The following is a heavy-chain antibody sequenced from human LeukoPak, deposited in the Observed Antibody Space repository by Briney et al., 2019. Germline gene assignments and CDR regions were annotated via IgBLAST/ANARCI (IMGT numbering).Heavy chain of an antibody. V-gene: IGHV3-7*01. D-gene: IGHD3-22*01. CDR2: IKEDGSEK. Sequence: AGGSLRLSCAAFGFTFRRHWMSWVRQAPGKGPEWVANIKEDGSEKYYVDSVKGRFTISRDNAKNSLYLQMNSLRAEDTAVYYCARGRFHLDSSVYSSFYHWGHGTLVTVSS. J-gene: IGHJ4*01. CDR1: GFTFRRHW. CDR3: ARGRFHLDSSVYSSFYH.